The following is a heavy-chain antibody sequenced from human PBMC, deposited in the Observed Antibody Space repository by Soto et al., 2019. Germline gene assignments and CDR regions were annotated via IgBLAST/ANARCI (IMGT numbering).Heavy chain of an antibody. D-gene: IGHD3-10*01. CDR3: ARHNYGSGSTYFDY. J-gene: IGHJ4*02. CDR2: IYYSGST. Sequence: PSETLSLTCTVSGGSISGYYWSWIRQPPGKGLEWIGYIYYSGSTNYNPSLKSRVTISLDTSKNQFSLKLSSVTAADTAVYYCARHNYGSGSTYFDYWGQGTLVTVSS. CDR1: GGSISGYY. V-gene: IGHV4-59*08.